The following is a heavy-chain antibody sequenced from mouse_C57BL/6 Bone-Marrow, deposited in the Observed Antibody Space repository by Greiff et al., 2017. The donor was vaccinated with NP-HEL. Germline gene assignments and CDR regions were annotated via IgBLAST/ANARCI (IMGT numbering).Heavy chain of an antibody. Sequence: EVQLQQSGPELVKPGASVKIPCKASGYTFTDYNMDWVKQSHGKSLEWIGDINPNNGGTSYNQKFKGKATLTVDKSSSKAYMELRSLTSEDTAVYYCAREGTYWYFDVWGTGTTVTVSS. CDR3: AREGTYWYFDV. J-gene: IGHJ1*03. CDR1: GYTFTDYN. V-gene: IGHV1-18*01. CDR2: INPNNGGT.